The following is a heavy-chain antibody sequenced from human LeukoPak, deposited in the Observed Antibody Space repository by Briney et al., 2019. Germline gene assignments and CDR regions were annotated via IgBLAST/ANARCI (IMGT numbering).Heavy chain of an antibody. V-gene: IGHV3-23*01. D-gene: IGHD2-21*02. CDR3: ARGAYCGRDCYSPGWFNP. Sequence: GGSLRLSCAASGFTFSSYAMSWVRQAPGKGLEWVSAISGSGGSTYYADSVKGRFTISRDNSKNSLYLQMNSLRTEDTALYYCARGAYCGRDCYSPGWFNPWGQGSLVTVSS. CDR1: GFTFSSYA. J-gene: IGHJ5*02. CDR2: ISGSGGST.